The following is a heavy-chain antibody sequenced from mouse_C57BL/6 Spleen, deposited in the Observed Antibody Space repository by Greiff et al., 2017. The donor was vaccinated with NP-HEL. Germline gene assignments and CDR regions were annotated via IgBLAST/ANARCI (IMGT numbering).Heavy chain of an antibody. D-gene: IGHD1-1*01. J-gene: IGHJ4*01. V-gene: IGHV1-80*01. CDR1: GYAFSSYW. Sequence: VQLQESGAELVKPGASVKISCKASGYAFSSYWMNWVKQRPGKGLEWIGQIYPGDGDTNYNGKFKGKATLTADKSSSTAYMQLSSLTSEDSAVYFCARSEFITTGVARDYAMDYWGQGTSVTVSS. CDR2: IYPGDGDT. CDR3: ARSEFITTGVARDYAMDY.